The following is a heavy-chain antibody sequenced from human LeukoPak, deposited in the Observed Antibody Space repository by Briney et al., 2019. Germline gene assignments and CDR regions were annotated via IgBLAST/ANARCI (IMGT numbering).Heavy chain of an antibody. V-gene: IGHV4-4*02. D-gene: IGHD3-10*01. CDR2: IYHSGST. CDR3: ASLPAQHGSGLEPGYFDY. CDR1: GGSISSSNW. Sequence: SETLSLTCAVSGGSISSSNWWSWVRQPPGKGLEWIGEIYHSGSTNYNPSLKSRVTISVDKSKNQFSLKLSSVTAADTAVYYCASLPAQHGSGLEPGYFDYWGQGTLVTVSS. J-gene: IGHJ4*02.